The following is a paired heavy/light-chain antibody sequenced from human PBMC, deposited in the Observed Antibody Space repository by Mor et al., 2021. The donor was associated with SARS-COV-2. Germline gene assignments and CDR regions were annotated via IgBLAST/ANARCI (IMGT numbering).Heavy chain of an antibody. V-gene: IGHV4-34*01. Sequence: QVQLQQWGAGLLKPSETLSVTCGVSGASFTDHSWSWVRQPPGKGLEWIGKIDHSGSADYNPSLKSRVIISVDMSKRQFSLKLTSVTFADTAVYYCARGRNEYCTGGSCYYHYGLDVWGQGTTVTVSS. CDR3: ARGRNEYCTGGSCYYHYGLDV. CDR1: GASFTDHS. CDR2: IDHSGSA. J-gene: IGHJ6*02. D-gene: IGHD2-8*02.
Light chain of an antibody. CDR2: KAS. CDR3: QQFSTSSWM. V-gene: IGKV1-5*03. Sequence: DIQMTQSPSTLSASVGDTVTVACRASQNIGTWLAWYQQRPGEAPKLLIYKASTLESGVPSRFSGSGSGTDFTLTINSLQPDDFATYFCQQFSTSSWMFGPGTKVEIK. CDR1: QNIGTW. J-gene: IGKJ1*01.